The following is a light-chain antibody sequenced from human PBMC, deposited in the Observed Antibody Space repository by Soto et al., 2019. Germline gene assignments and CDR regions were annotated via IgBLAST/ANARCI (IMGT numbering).Light chain of an antibody. CDR3: QQYNNWPLWT. J-gene: IGKJ1*01. CDR2: DAS. V-gene: IGKV3-15*01. Sequence: EIVMTQSPATLSVSPGERATLSCRASQSVSTKLAWYQQKPGQAPRVLIYDASTRATGIPVRFSGSGSGTEFTLTISSLQSEDFAVYYCQQYNNWPLWTFGQGTKVEIK. CDR1: QSVSTK.